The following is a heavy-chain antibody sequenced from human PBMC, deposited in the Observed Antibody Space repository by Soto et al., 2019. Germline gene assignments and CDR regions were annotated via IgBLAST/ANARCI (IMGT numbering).Heavy chain of an antibody. D-gene: IGHD3-3*01. Sequence: SETLSLTCTVSGGSISSSSYYWGLIRQPPGKGLEWIGSIYYSGSTYYNPSLKSRVTISVDTSKNQFSLKLSSVTAADTAVYYCARHRPQPSSTLLRFLEWFGPLDYWGQGTLVTVSS. V-gene: IGHV4-39*01. CDR3: ARHRPQPSSTLLRFLEWFGPLDY. CDR1: GGSISSSSYY. J-gene: IGHJ4*02. CDR2: IYYSGST.